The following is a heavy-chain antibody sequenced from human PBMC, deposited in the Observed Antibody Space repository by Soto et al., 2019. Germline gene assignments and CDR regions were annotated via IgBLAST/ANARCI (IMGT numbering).Heavy chain of an antibody. J-gene: IGHJ5*02. D-gene: IGHD6-13*01. Sequence: SETLSLTCTVSGGSIRSSSYYWGWIRQPPGKGLEWIGSIYYSGSTYYNPSLKSRVTISVDTSKNQFSLKLSSVTAADTAVYYFARPEEAPGGTYWFDPWRQGTLVTVSS. CDR3: ARPEEAPGGTYWFDP. V-gene: IGHV4-39*01. CDR1: GGSIRSSSYY. CDR2: IYYSGST.